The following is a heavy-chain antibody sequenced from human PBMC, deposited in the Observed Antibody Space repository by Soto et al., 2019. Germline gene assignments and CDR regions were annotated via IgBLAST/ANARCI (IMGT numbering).Heavy chain of an antibody. CDR3: ATSHDYGDTDY. J-gene: IGHJ4*02. D-gene: IGHD4-17*01. CDR2: IYYSGST. CDR1: GGSISSGDYY. V-gene: IGHV4-30-4*01. Sequence: SETLSLTCTVSGGSISSGDYYWSWIRQPPGKGLEWIGYIYYSGSTYYNPSLKSRVTISVDTSKNQFSLKLSSVTAADTAVYYCATSHDYGDTDYWGQGTLVTVSS.